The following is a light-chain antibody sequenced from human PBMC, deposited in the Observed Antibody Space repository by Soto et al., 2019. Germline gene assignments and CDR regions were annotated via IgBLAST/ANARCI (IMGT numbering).Light chain of an antibody. Sequence: EIMMTQSPGTLSVSQGAGATLSCTASHSVNLTLAWYQKKPVKPPMLLLYGESTRSNGNTVRFRSSRSGTEFTLTISSLQSDDSAVYYCHKYNSWPRGTVGPGTKVESK. CDR2: GES. CDR1: HSVNLT. CDR3: HKYNSWPRGT. V-gene: IGKV3-15*01. J-gene: IGKJ3*01.